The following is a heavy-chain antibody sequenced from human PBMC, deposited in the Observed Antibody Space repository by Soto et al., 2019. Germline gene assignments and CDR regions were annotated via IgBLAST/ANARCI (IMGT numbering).Heavy chain of an antibody. D-gene: IGHD2-2*01. J-gene: IGHJ6*02. CDR3: AAPVPAATPLDSHHIDV. CDR2: ISGSGDTI. Sequence: EVQLLESGGGLVQSGGSLRLSCAASGFTFSYYTMSWVRQAPGKGLEWVSGISGSGDTIYYADSVKGRFTISRDNSKKTLYPHMKSPRTADTAVYFSAAPVPAATPLDSHHIDVLGQRTTGNVS. CDR1: GFTFSYYT. V-gene: IGHV3-23*01.